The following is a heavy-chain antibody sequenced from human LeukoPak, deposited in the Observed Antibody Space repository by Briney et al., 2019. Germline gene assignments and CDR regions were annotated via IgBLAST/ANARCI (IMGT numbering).Heavy chain of an antibody. CDR1: GYTFTSYG. Sequence: ASVKVSCKASGYTFTSYGISWVRQGPGQGLEWMGWINPNSGGTNYAQKVQGRVTMTRDTSISTAYMELSRLRSDDTAVYYCARTLYGGNWFDPWGQGTLVTVSS. CDR3: ARTLYGGNWFDP. CDR2: INPNSGGT. D-gene: IGHD4-23*01. V-gene: IGHV1-2*02. J-gene: IGHJ5*02.